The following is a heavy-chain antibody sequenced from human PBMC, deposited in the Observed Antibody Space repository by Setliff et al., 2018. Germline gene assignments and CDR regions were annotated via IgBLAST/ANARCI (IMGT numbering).Heavy chain of an antibody. CDR2: IYYRGST. CDR1: GGSISSTSYY. J-gene: IGHJ6*02. CDR3: ARLSWNGLRYYGLDV. V-gene: IGHV4-39*07. D-gene: IGHD3-3*01. Sequence: PSETLSLTCTVSGGSISSTSYYWAWIRQPPGKGLEWTGSIYYRGSTFIYPSLRSRVTISADTSKNQFSLKLTSVTAADTAMYYCARLSWNGLRYYGLDVWGQGTTVTVSS.